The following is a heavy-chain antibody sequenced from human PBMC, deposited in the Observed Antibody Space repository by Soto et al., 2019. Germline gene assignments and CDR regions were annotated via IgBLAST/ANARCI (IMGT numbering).Heavy chain of an antibody. CDR2: ISAYNGNT. Sequence: ASVKVSCKASGYTFTSYGISWVRQAPGQGLEWMGWISAYNGNTHYAQKLQGRVTMTTDTSTSTAYMELRSLRSDDTAVYYCARALDKDYYGSGSYWWFDPWGQGTLVTVSS. D-gene: IGHD3-10*01. CDR1: GYTFTSYG. V-gene: IGHV1-18*01. J-gene: IGHJ5*02. CDR3: ARALDKDYYGSGSYWWFDP.